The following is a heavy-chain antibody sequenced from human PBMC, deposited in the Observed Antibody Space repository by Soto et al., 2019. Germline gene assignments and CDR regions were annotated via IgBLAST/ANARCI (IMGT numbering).Heavy chain of an antibody. Sequence: GGSLRLSCAASGFAVSSNYMTWVRQAPGKGLEWVSVIYSGGSTYYADSVKGRFTNSRDNSKNTLYLQMNSLRSEDTAVYYCAGTYYYDRGAFDIWGQGTMVTVSS. V-gene: IGHV3-53*01. CDR2: IYSGGST. CDR3: AGTYYYDRGAFDI. D-gene: IGHD3-22*01. J-gene: IGHJ3*02. CDR1: GFAVSSNY.